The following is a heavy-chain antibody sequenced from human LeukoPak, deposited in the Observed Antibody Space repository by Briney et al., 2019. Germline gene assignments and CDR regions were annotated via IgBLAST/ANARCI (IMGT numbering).Heavy chain of an antibody. J-gene: IGHJ4*02. V-gene: IGHV4-59*08. Sequence: PSETLSLTCTVSGGSISGYYWSWIRQPPGKGLEWIGYIYYSGSTNYNPSLKSRATISVDTSKNQFSLRLSSVTAADTALYYCAVYRSGWSYYFDYWGQGTLVTVSS. CDR1: GGSISGYY. CDR2: IYYSGST. CDR3: AVYRSGWSYYFDY. D-gene: IGHD6-19*01.